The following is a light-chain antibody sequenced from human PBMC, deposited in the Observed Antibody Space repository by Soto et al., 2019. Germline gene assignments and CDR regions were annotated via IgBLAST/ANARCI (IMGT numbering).Light chain of an antibody. J-gene: IGKJ1*01. V-gene: IGKV3-20*01. CDR1: EAILNNY. CDR3: QHFGTPPWT. Sequence: DIVLTQSPGTLSLSPGERATLSCRTSEAILNNYLAWFPQKPGQPPRLLIYLASNRAAGVPDRFSGSGSGTDFTLTISRLEPEDFAVYYCQHFGTPPWTFGQGTKVEI. CDR2: LAS.